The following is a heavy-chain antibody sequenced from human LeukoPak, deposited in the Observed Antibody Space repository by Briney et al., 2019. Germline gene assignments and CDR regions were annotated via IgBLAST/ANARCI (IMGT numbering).Heavy chain of an antibody. CDR2: ISSSSSYI. V-gene: IGHV3-21*01. Sequence: GVLRLSCAASGFTFSSYSMNWVRQAPGKGLEWVSSISSSSSYIYYADSVKGRFTISRDNAKNSLYLQMNSLRAEDTAVYYCARDLGVGGGPIVASAVSHYWGQGTLVTVSS. D-gene: IGHD5-12*01. CDR3: ARDLGVGGGPIVASAVSHY. CDR1: GFTFSSYS. J-gene: IGHJ4*02.